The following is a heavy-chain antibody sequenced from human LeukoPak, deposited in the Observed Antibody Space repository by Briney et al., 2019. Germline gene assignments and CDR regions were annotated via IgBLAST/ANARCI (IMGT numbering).Heavy chain of an antibody. Sequence: GGSLRLSCAASGFTFSSYGMSWVRQAPGKGLEWVSAISGSGGSTYYADSVKGRFTISRDNAKNSLYLQMNSLRAGDTALYYCARFYGDYKYYFDYWGQGTLVTVSS. D-gene: IGHD4-17*01. CDR2: ISGSGGST. CDR3: ARFYGDYKYYFDY. J-gene: IGHJ4*02. CDR1: GFTFSSYG. V-gene: IGHV3-23*01.